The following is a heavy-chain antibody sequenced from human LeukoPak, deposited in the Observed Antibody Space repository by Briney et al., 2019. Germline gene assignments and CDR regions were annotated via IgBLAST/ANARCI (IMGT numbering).Heavy chain of an antibody. V-gene: IGHV1-18*01. J-gene: IGHJ3*02. D-gene: IGHD2-15*01. CDR2: ISAYNGNT. Sequence: ASVKVSCKASGYTFTSYGISWVRQAPGQGLEWMGRISAYNGNTNYAQKLQGRVTMTTDTSTSTAYMELRSLRSDDTAVYYCARGYCSGGSCYDDAFDIWGQGTMVTVSS. CDR1: GYTFTSYG. CDR3: ARGYCSGGSCYDDAFDI.